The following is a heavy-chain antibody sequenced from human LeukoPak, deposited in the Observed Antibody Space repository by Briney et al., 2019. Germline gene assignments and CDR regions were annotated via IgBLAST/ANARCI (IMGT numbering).Heavy chain of an antibody. D-gene: IGHD3-10*01. CDR3: ARGPTGLWFGEGFDY. CDR1: GYTFTSYD. Sequence: ASVKVSCKASGYTFTSYDINWVRQATGQGLEWMEWMNPNSGNTGYAQKFQGRVTMTRNTSISTAYMELSSLRSEDTAVYYCARGPTGLWFGEGFDYWGQGTLVTVSS. J-gene: IGHJ4*02. CDR2: MNPNSGNT. V-gene: IGHV1-8*01.